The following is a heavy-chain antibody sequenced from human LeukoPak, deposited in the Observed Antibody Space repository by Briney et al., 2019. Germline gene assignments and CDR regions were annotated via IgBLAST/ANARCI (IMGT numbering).Heavy chain of an antibody. D-gene: IGHD3-3*01. J-gene: IGHJ4*02. CDR3: VSGFLQWLY. V-gene: IGHV3-7*01. CDR1: GFIFGGYW. Sequence: GGSLRLSCAASGFIFGGYWMSWVRQAPGRGLEWAAHTNPDGSIKYYVDSVNGRFTISRDNAKNSLYLQMNSLRAEDTAVYYCVSGFLQWLYWGQGTLVTVSS. CDR2: TNPDGSIK.